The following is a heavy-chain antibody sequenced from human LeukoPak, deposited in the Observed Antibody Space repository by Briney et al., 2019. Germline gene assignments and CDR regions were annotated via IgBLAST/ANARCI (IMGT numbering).Heavy chain of an antibody. Sequence: PGGSLRLSCETSGFTFSSSWMNWVRQAPGKGLEWVANIKHDGSEKYYLDSVKGRFTISRDNAKNSMYLQMNSLSAEDTAVYYCARRGDEYCSSTSCWHFDYWGQGTLVTVSS. CDR2: IKHDGSEK. J-gene: IGHJ4*02. CDR1: GFTFSSSW. CDR3: ARRGDEYCSSTSCWHFDY. D-gene: IGHD2-2*01. V-gene: IGHV3-7*03.